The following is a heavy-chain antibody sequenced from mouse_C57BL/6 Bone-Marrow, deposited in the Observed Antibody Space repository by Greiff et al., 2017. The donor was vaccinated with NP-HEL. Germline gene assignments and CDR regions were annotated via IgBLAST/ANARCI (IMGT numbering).Heavy chain of an antibody. J-gene: IGHJ3*01. CDR1: GFTFSSYG. Sequence: EVKLVESGGDLVKPGGSLKLSCAASGFTFSSYGMSWVRQTPDKRLEWVATISSGGSYTYYPDSVKGRFTLSSDNAKNTLYLQMSSLKSEDTAMYYCASPYDYDVAWFAYWGQGTLVTVSA. D-gene: IGHD2-4*01. V-gene: IGHV5-6*01. CDR2: ISSGGSYT. CDR3: ASPYDYDVAWFAY.